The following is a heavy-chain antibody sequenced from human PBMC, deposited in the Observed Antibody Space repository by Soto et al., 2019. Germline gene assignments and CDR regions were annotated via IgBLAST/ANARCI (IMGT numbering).Heavy chain of an antibody. CDR3: ARDIAVAGSYYYYGMDV. Sequence: EVQLVESGGGLVKPGGSLRLSCAASGFTFSSYSMNWVRQAPGKGLEWVSSISSSSSYIYYADSVKGRFTISRDNAKNSLYLQMNSLRAEDTAVYYCARDIAVAGSYYYYGMDVWGQGTMVTVSS. CDR2: ISSSSSYI. CDR1: GFTFSSYS. D-gene: IGHD6-19*01. J-gene: IGHJ6*02. V-gene: IGHV3-21*01.